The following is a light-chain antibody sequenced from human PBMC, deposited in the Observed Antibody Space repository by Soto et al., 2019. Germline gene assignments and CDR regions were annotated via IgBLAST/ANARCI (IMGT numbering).Light chain of an antibody. CDR1: QSVSSN. Sequence: EIMMTQSPATLSVSPGERATLSCRASQSVSSNLAWYQQKPGQAPRLLIYGASTRATGIPARFSGSGSGTAFTLTTSRLQSEDFAIYYCQQYNNWPRTFGQGTKVEIK. CDR3: QQYNNWPRT. CDR2: GAS. J-gene: IGKJ1*01. V-gene: IGKV3-15*01.